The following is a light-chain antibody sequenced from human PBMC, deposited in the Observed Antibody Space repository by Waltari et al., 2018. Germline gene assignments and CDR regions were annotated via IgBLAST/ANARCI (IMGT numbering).Light chain of an antibody. V-gene: IGKV3-11*01. CDR1: QYVSTY. J-gene: IGKJ3*01. CDR3: QQRFALFT. Sequence: EIVLTQSPATLSLSPGVRATLSCTASQYVSTYLAWYQQKPGQPPRLLIYDASNRATGIPARFSGSGSGTDFTLTISSLEPEDFAVYYCQQRFALFTFGPGTKVDIK. CDR2: DAS.